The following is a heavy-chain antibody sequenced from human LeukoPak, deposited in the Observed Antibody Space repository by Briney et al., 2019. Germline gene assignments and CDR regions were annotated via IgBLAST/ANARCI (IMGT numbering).Heavy chain of an antibody. V-gene: IGHV3-72*01. Sequence: TGGSLRLXCAASGVTSSDHYMEWVRRAPGKGLEWVGRIRNKANSYTTEYAASVKGRFTISRDDSKNTLYLQMNSLKTEDTAVYYCTTIVVVIAWGQGTLVTVSS. CDR1: GVTSSDHY. CDR3: TTIVVVIA. CDR2: IRNKANSYTT. D-gene: IGHD2-21*01. J-gene: IGHJ4*02.